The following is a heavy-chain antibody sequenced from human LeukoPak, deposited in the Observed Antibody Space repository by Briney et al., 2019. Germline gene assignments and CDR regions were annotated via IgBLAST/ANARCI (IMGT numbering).Heavy chain of an antibody. CDR3: ARAALYVPQQQLDD. D-gene: IGHD6-13*01. CDR2: ISRSGSTI. J-gene: IGHJ4*02. Sequence: GRSLTLSCAASGFTFSSYEMNWVRQPPGKGLEWVSYISRSGSTIYYADSVKGRFTISRDNAKNSLYLQMNSLRAEDTAVYYCARAALYVPQQQLDDWGQGTLVTVSS. CDR1: GFTFSSYE. V-gene: IGHV3-48*03.